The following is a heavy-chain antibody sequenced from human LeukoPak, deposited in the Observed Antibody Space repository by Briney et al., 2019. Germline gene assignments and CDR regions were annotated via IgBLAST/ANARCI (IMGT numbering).Heavy chain of an antibody. CDR2: FDPEDGET. J-gene: IGHJ5*02. V-gene: IGHV1-24*01. CDR1: GYTLTELS. CDR3: AILVRGVIHNWFDP. D-gene: IGHD3-10*01. Sequence: GASVKVSCKVSGYTLTELSMHWVRQAPGKGLEWMGGFDPEDGETIYAQKFQGRVTMTEDTSTDTAYMELSSLRSEDTAVYYCAILVRGVIHNWFDPWGQGTLVTVSS.